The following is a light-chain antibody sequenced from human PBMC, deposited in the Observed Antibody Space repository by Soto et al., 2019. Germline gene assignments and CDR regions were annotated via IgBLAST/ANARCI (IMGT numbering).Light chain of an antibody. J-gene: IGLJ1*01. V-gene: IGLV2-14*01. Sequence: QSVLTQPASVSGSPGQSITISCTGTSGDVGRYNYVSWYQQHTGKAHKLMIYAVSNRPSGVSNRFSGSKSGNTATLTISGLQAEDEADYYCCSYTVSGTYVFGTGTKVTVL. CDR2: AVS. CDR1: SGDVGRYNY. CDR3: CSYTVSGTYV.